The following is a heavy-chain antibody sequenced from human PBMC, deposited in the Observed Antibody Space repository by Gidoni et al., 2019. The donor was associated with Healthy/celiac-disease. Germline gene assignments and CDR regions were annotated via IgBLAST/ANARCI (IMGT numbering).Heavy chain of an antibody. V-gene: IGHV4-34*01. CDR1: GGSFSGYY. Sequence: QVQLQQWGAVLLKPSETLSLTCAVYGGSFSGYYWSWIRQPPGKGLEWIGEINHSGSTNYNPSLKSRVTISVDTSKNQFSLKLSSVTAADTAVYYCARGRLGYSYGYEFDYWGQGTLVTVSS. CDR3: ARGRLGYSYGYEFDY. CDR2: INHSGST. D-gene: IGHD5-18*01. J-gene: IGHJ4*02.